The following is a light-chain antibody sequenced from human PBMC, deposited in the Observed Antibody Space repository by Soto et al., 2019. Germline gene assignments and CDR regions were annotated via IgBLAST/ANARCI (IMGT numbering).Light chain of an antibody. CDR2: AAA. CDR3: QQGFSTPRT. J-gene: IGKJ1*01. V-gene: IGKV1-39*01. CDR1: QTISTY. Sequence: DIQMTQSPSSLSAAVGDRVTITCRASQTISTYLNWYQQKPGKAPKLLIYAAASLQSGVPSRFSGSGSGTDFTLTISSLQLEDLASYYCQQGFSTPRTFGQGTQVEIK.